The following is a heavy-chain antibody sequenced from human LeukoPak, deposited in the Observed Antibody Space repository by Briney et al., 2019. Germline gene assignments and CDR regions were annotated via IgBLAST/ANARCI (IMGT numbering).Heavy chain of an antibody. V-gene: IGHV3-23*01. CDR3: AKGFNWNYPHYFDY. CDR2: ISSSGDNT. J-gene: IGHJ4*02. Sequence: GGSLRLSCAASGFTFSSYAMNWVRQAPGKGLEWVSTISSSGDNTYYADSVKGRFTISRDSSKNTLHLQMNSLRADDTAVYYCAKGFNWNYPHYFDYWGQGTLVTVSS. D-gene: IGHD1-7*01. CDR1: GFTFSSYA.